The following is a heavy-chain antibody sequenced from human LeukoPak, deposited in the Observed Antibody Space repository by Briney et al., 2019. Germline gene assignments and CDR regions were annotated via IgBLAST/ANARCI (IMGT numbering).Heavy chain of an antibody. CDR1: GFTFSSYG. CDR2: ISGSGGST. D-gene: IGHD2-15*01. V-gene: IGHV3-23*01. CDR3: AREVGYCSGGGCYPDYFDY. Sequence: PGGTLRLSCAASGFTFSSYGMSWVRQAPGKGLEWVSAISGSGGSTYYADSVKGRFTISRDNSKNTLYLHMNGLRVEDTAVYYCAREVGYCSGGGCYPDYFDYWGQGTLVTVSS. J-gene: IGHJ4*02.